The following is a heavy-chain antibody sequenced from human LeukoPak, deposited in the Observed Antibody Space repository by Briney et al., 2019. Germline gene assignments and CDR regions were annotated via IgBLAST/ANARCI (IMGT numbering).Heavy chain of an antibody. V-gene: IGHV1-69*01. CDR1: GGTFSSYA. CDR3: ARAPYQLRPRPYYFDY. J-gene: IGHJ4*02. CDR2: IIPIFGTA. Sequence: ASVTVSCTASGGTFSSYAISWVRQAPGQGLEWMGGIIPIFGTANYAQKFQGRVTITADESTSTAYMELSSLRSEDTAVYYCARAPYQLRPRPYYFDYWGQGTLVTVSS. D-gene: IGHD2-2*01.